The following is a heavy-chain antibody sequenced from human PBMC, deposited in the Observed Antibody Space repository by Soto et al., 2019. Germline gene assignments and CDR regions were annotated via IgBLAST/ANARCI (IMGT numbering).Heavy chain of an antibody. Sequence: ASAKVSCKASGFTFTSYGITWVRQAPGQGLEWMGWVSAYNGNTNYAQKFQGRVTMTTDTSTSTAYMELRSLRSDDTAVYYCARDRSGATARDFDYWGQGTLVTVSS. D-gene: IGHD1-26*01. CDR3: ARDRSGATARDFDY. CDR2: VSAYNGNT. V-gene: IGHV1-18*01. J-gene: IGHJ4*02. CDR1: GFTFTSYG.